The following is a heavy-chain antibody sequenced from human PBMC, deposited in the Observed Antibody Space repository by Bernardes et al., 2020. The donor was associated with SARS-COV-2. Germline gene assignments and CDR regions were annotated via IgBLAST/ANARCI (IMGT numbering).Heavy chain of an antibody. V-gene: IGHV2-5*01. D-gene: IGHD3-3*01. CDR3: AHARHRITIFGVVITTPWYFDY. J-gene: IGHJ4*02. CDR2: IYWNDDK. CDR1: GFSLSTSGVG. Sequence: SGPTLVKPTQTLTLTCTFSGFSLSTSGVGVGWIRQPPGKALEWLALIYWNDDKRYSPSLKSRLTITKDTSKNQVVLTMTNMDPVDTATYYCAHARHRITIFGVVITTPWYFDYGGQGTLVTVSS.